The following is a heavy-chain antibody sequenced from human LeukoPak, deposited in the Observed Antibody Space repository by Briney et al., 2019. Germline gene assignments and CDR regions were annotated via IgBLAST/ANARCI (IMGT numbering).Heavy chain of an antibody. CDR1: GGSIRSYY. D-gene: IGHD4-17*01. Sequence: SETLSLTCTVSGGSIRSYYWSWIRQPPGKGLEWIGYIYCSGSTNYNPSLKSRVSISVDTSKNQFSLKLSSVTAADTAVYYCARTGSTVTMLYPFDHWGQGTLVTVSS. V-gene: IGHV4-59*01. CDR2: IYCSGST. J-gene: IGHJ4*02. CDR3: ARTGSTVTMLYPFDH.